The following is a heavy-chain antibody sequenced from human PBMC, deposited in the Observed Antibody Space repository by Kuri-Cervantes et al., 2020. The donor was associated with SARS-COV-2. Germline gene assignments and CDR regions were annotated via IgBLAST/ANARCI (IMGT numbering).Heavy chain of an antibody. CDR3: ARDPPTYYYDSSGYVSAFDI. CDR1: GYTFTSYG. J-gene: IGHJ3*02. D-gene: IGHD3-22*01. CDR2: ISAYNGNT. Sequence: ASVKVSCKASGYTFTSYGISWVRQAPGQGLEWMGWISAYNGNTNYAQKLQGRVTMTTDTSTSTAYMELRSLRSDDTAVYYCARDPPTYYYDSSGYVSAFDIWDQGTMVTVSS. V-gene: IGHV1-18*04.